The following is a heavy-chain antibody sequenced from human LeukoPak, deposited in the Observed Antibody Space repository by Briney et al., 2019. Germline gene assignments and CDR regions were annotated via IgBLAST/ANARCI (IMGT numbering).Heavy chain of an antibody. D-gene: IGHD2-2*01. J-gene: IGHJ4*02. CDR1: GGTFSSYA. V-gene: IGHV1-69*04. Sequence: ASVKVSCKASGGTFSSYAISWVRQAPGQGLEWMGRIIPILGIANYAQKFQGRVTITADESTSTAYMELSSLRSEDTAVYYCALSEERYCSSTSCLNFDYWGQGTLVTVSS. CDR3: ALSEERYCSSTSCLNFDY. CDR2: IIPILGIA.